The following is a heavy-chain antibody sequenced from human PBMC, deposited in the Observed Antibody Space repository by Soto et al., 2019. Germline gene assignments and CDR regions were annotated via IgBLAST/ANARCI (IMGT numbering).Heavy chain of an antibody. D-gene: IGHD4-17*01. J-gene: IGHJ5*02. V-gene: IGHV1-24*01. Sequence: GASVKVSCKVSGYTLTELSMHWVRQAPGKGLEWMGGFDPEDGETIYAQKFQGRVTMTEDTSTDTAYMELSSLRSEDTAVYYCATANSDYGDYYWFDPWGQGTLVTSPQ. CDR3: ATANSDYGDYYWFDP. CDR2: FDPEDGET. CDR1: GYTLTELS.